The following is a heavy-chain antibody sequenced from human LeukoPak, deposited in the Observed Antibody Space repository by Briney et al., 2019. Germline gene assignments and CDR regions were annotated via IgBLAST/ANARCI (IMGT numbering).Heavy chain of an antibody. Sequence: GGSLRLSCAASGFTFSSYSMNWVRQAPGKGLEWVSSISSSSSYIYYADSVKGRFTISRDNAKNSLYLQMNSLRADDTAVYYCARDPGPSTIFGVVNWGQGTLVTVSS. D-gene: IGHD3-3*01. V-gene: IGHV3-21*01. CDR2: ISSSSSYI. CDR1: GFTFSSYS. CDR3: ARDPGPSTIFGVVN. J-gene: IGHJ4*02.